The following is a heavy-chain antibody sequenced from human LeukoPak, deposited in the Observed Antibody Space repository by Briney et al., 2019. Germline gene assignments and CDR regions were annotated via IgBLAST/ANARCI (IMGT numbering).Heavy chain of an antibody. CDR3: ARTLDGVVIHHDAFDI. CDR2: INPNSGGT. CDR1: GYTFTGYY. J-gene: IGHJ3*02. V-gene: IGHV1-2*06. D-gene: IGHD3-3*01. Sequence: ASVKVSCKASGYTFTGYYMHWVRQAPGQGLEWMGRINPNSGGTNYAQKFQGRVTMTRDTSISTAYMELSRLRSDDTAVYYCARTLDGVVIHHDAFDIWGQGTMVTVSS.